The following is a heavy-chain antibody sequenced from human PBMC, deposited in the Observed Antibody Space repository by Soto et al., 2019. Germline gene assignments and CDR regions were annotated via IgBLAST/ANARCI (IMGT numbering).Heavy chain of an antibody. J-gene: IGHJ4*02. CDR1: GFSLTNYR. D-gene: IGHD1-7*01. V-gene: IGHV3-74*01. Sequence: PGGSLRLSCAASGFSLTNYRIHWVRQVPGKGLEWVCRFNADGSSTNYAGFAKGRFTISRDNSKNTAYLEMNNLRVDDTALYYCAKAGDWNYVFDFWGQGTSVTVSS. CDR2: FNADGSST. CDR3: AKAGDWNYVFDF.